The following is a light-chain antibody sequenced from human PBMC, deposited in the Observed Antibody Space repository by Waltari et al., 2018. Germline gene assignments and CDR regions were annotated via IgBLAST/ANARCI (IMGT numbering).Light chain of an antibody. J-gene: IGKJ1*01. V-gene: IGKV3-20*01. Sequence: ELVLTQSPGTLSLSPGERATLSCRASQSVSSSYLAWYQQKPGQAPRLLIYGASSRATGIPYRFSGSGSGTDFTLTISRLEPEDFAVYYCQQYGSSPHWTFGQGTKVEIK. CDR2: GAS. CDR1: QSVSSSY. CDR3: QQYGSSPHWT.